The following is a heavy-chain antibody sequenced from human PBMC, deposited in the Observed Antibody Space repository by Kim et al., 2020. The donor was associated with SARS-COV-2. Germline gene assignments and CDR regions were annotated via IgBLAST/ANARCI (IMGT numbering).Heavy chain of an antibody. D-gene: IGHD3-16*02. CDR3: ARTRGRYYYYGMDV. Sequence: ADSVKGRFTISRDNAKNSLYLQVNSLRAEDTAVYYCARTRGRYYYYGMDVWGQGTAVTVSS. V-gene: IGHV3-21*01. J-gene: IGHJ6*02.